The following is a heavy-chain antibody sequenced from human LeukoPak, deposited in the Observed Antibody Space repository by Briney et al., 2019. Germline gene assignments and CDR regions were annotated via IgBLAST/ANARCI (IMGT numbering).Heavy chain of an antibody. Sequence: GGSLRLSCAASGFTFSSYEMNWVRQAPGKGLEWVSYISSSGSTIYYADSVKGRFTISRDNAKNSLYLQMNSLRAGDTAVYYCARGMGATTQSLFDQWGQGTLVTVSS. D-gene: IGHD1-26*01. CDR1: GFTFSSYE. V-gene: IGHV3-48*03. CDR2: ISSSGSTI. J-gene: IGHJ4*02. CDR3: ARGMGATTQSLFDQ.